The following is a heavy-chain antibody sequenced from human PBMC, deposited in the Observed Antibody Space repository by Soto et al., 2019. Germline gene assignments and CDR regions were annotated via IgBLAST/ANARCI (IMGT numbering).Heavy chain of an antibody. D-gene: IGHD3-9*01. CDR3: ARGAYYDILTGYSDGEALGY. CDR2: IYHSGST. V-gene: IGHV4-30-2*01. CDR1: GGSISSGGYS. J-gene: IGHJ4*02. Sequence: SETLSLTCAVSGGSISSGGYSWSWIRQPPGKGLEWTGYIYHSGSTYYNPSLKSRVTISVDRSKNQFSLKLSSVTAADTAVYYCARGAYYDILTGYSDGEALGYWGQGTLVTVAS.